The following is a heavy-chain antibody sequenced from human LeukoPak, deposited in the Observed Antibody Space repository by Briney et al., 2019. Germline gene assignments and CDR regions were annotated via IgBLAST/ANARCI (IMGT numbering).Heavy chain of an antibody. CDR1: GFTFSHYW. D-gene: IGHD2-2*01. J-gene: IGHJ4*02. Sequence: PGGSLRLSCAASGFTFSHYWMHWVRQAPGKGLVWVSRIESDGGRTDYADSLKGRFTISRDNARNTLYLEMNSLRAEDTAVYYCARVGHCSSTACFIDYWGQGTLVTVSS. CDR2: IESDGGRT. CDR3: ARVGHCSSTACFIDY. V-gene: IGHV3-74*01.